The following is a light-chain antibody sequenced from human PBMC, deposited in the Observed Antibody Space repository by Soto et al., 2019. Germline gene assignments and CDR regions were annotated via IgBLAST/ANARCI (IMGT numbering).Light chain of an antibody. CDR1: SSDIGGYNY. CDR3: TSYVGGNYLSVI. Sequence: QSALTQPPSASGSPGQSVTISCTGTSSDIGGYNYVSWYQQHPGKAPKLIIYEVSRRPSGVPDRFSGSKSGNTASLTVSGLQAEDEADYYCTSYVGGNYLSVIFGGGTKLTVL. J-gene: IGLJ2*01. V-gene: IGLV2-8*01. CDR2: EVS.